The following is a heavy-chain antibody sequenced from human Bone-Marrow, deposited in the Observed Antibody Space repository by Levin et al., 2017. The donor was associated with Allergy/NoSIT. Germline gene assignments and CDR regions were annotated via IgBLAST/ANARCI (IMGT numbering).Heavy chain of an antibody. D-gene: IGHD3-10*01. CDR3: ARVASGSYDNWFDP. Sequence: GGSLRLSCEASGFSLATYTMNWVRQAPGKGLEWVSSISRSGSYIYYADSVKGRFTVSRDNAKNSLFLQMNSLRAEDTAVYYCARVASGSYDNWFDPWGQGTLVTVSS. CDR2: ISRSGSYI. J-gene: IGHJ5*02. V-gene: IGHV3-21*01. CDR1: GFSLATYT.